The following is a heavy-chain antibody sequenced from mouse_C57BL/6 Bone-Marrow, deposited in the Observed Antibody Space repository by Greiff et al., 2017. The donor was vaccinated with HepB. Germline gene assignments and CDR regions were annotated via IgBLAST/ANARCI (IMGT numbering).Heavy chain of an antibody. J-gene: IGHJ2*01. Sequence: VQLQQSGAELVMPGASVKLSCKASGYTFTSYWMHWVKQRPGQGLEWIGEIDPSDSYTNYNQKFKGKSTLTEDKSSSTAYMRLSSLTSEDSAVYYCARDDTTVVADFDYWGQGTTLTVSS. D-gene: IGHD1-1*01. CDR2: IDPSDSYT. CDR1: GYTFTSYW. CDR3: ARDDTTVVADFDY. V-gene: IGHV1-69*01.